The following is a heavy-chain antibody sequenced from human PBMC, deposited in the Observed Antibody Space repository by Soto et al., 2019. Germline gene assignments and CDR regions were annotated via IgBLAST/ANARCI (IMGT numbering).Heavy chain of an antibody. D-gene: IGHD3-3*01. CDR3: ARRTYYDFWSGYPYRSSGYFDL. V-gene: IGHV4-39*01. CDR1: GGSISSSSYY. Sequence: QLQLQESGPGLVKPSETLSLTCTVSGGSISSSSYYWGWIRQPPGKGLEWIGSIYYSGSTYYTPSLKSRVTISVDTSKNQFSLKLSSVTAADTAVYYCARRTYYDFWSGYPYRSSGYFDLWGRGTLVTVSS. J-gene: IGHJ2*01. CDR2: IYYSGST.